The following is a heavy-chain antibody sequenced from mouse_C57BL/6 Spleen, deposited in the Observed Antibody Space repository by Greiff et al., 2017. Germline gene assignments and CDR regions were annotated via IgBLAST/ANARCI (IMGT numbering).Heavy chain of an antibody. V-gene: IGHV1-61*01. CDR3: ARSSSGTSFAY. CDR1: GYTFTSYW. Sequence: QVQLQQPGAELVRPGSSVKLSCKASGYTFTSYWMDWVKQRPGQGLEWIGNIYPSDSETHYNQKFKDKATLTVDKSSSTAYMQLSSLTSEDSAVYYRARSSSGTSFAYWGQGTLVTVSA. D-gene: IGHD4-1*01. CDR2: IYPSDSET. J-gene: IGHJ3*01.